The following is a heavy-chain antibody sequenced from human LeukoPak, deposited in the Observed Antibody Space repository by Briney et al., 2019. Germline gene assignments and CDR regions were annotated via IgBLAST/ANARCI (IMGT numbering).Heavy chain of an antibody. V-gene: IGHV4-4*07. Sequence: SETLSLTCTVSGGSISGFYWSWIRQPAGKGLEWIGRIYPSGGTNYNPSLKSRVTISVDTSKNQFSLKPSSVTAADTAVYYCARGDHGDYYDSSGYYSHWGYWGQGTLVTVSS. CDR1: GGSISGFY. D-gene: IGHD3-22*01. J-gene: IGHJ4*02. CDR3: ARGDHGDYYDSSGYYSHWGY. CDR2: IYPSGGT.